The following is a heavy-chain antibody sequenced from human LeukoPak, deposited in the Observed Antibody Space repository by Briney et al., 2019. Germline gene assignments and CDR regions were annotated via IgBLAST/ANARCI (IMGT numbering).Heavy chain of an antibody. CDR1: GFTFSSYW. CDR3: ARDRSTYYDFWSGYSSVDY. CDR2: IKQDGSEK. V-gene: IGHV3-7*01. D-gene: IGHD3-3*01. Sequence: PGGSLRLSCAASGFTFSSYWMSWVRQAPGKGLEWVANIKQDGSEKYYVDSVKGRFTISRDNAKNSLYLQMNSLRAEDTAVYYCARDRSTYYDFWSGYSSVDYWGQGTLVTVSS. J-gene: IGHJ4*02.